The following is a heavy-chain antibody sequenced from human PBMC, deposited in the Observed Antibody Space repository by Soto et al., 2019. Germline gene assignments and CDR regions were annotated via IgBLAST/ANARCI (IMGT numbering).Heavy chain of an antibody. D-gene: IGHD5-18*01. J-gene: IGHJ5*02. CDR3: ASNPVDTAMAVVTS. Sequence: GASVKVSCKASGYTFTGYGISWVRQAPGQGLEWMGWISAYNGNTNYAQKLQGRVTMTTDTSTSTAYMGLRSLRSDDTDVYYCASNPVDTAMAVVTSWGQGTLVTVSS. CDR1: GYTFTGYG. CDR2: ISAYNGNT. V-gene: IGHV1-18*01.